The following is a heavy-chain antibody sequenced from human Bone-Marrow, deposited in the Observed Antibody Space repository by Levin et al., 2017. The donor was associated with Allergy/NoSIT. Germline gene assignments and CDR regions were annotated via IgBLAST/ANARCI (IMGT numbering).Heavy chain of an antibody. CDR1: GFTFSSYW. CDR3: ARDAYCSGGSCYVY. J-gene: IGHJ4*02. D-gene: IGHD2-15*01. V-gene: IGHV3-7*04. Sequence: QRGESLKISCAVSGFTFSSYWMSWVRQAPGKGLEWVANINQDGSEKNYVDSVKGRFIISRDNAENSLYLQMNSLRVEDTAVYYCARDAYCSGGSCYVYWGQGTLVTVSS. CDR2: INQDGSEK.